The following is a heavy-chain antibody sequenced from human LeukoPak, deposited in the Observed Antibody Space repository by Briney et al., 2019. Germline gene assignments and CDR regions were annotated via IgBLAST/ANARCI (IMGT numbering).Heavy chain of an antibody. Sequence: GGSLRLSCAASGFTFRSHGMHWVRQAPGKELEWVAFIWYDGSNKYYTDSVKGRFTISRDNAKNSLYLQMNSLRAEDTAVYYCARDLFGSYSQDYWGQGTLVTVSS. D-gene: IGHD3-3*01. CDR3: ARDLFGSYSQDY. CDR2: IWYDGSNK. CDR1: GFTFRSHG. J-gene: IGHJ4*02. V-gene: IGHV3-33*01.